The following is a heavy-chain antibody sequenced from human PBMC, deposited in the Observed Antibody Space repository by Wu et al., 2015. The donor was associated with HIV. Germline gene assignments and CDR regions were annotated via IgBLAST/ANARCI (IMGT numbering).Heavy chain of an antibody. CDR1: GYAFTTYY. J-gene: IGHJ6*02. V-gene: IGHV1-46*01. CDR3: ARDFGVRGVIAAPYYYYGMDV. D-gene: IGHD3-10*01. CDR2: VNPRDGRA. Sequence: QVRLVQSGPEVREPGASVKVSCTTFGYAFTTYYIHWVRQAPGQGPEWMGIVNPRDGRATHAQRLQGRVTMTTDTSANTVHMEVNSLRSEDAVVYFCARDFGVRGVIAAPYYYYGMDVWGQGTTVTVSS.